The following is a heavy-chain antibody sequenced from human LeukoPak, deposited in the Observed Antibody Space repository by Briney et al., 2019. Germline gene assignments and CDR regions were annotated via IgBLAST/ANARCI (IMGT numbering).Heavy chain of an antibody. CDR2: ISGNGGNST. D-gene: IGHD2-2*01. V-gene: IGHV3-23*01. J-gene: IGHJ5*02. Sequence: GGTLRLSCAVSRLTFNHYAMTWVRHARGRGLEWVSSISGNGGNSTYYAVSVEGRFTLARDIYRNILSVQQTNLRGDDMAVYDCASARCSTISCASNWFDPWGQGTLVIVSS. CDR3: ASARCSTISCASNWFDP. CDR1: RLTFNHYA.